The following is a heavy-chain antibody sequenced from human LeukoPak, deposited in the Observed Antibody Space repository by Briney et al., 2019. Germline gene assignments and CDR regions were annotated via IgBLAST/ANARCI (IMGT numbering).Heavy chain of an antibody. Sequence: SETLSLTCTVSGGSISSYYWSWIRQPPGKGLEWIGYIYYSGSTNYNPSLKSRVTISVDTSKNQFSLKLSSVTAADTAVYYCARLPYDSSGYYYARYYYYMDVWGKGTTVTISS. J-gene: IGHJ6*03. CDR1: GGSISSYY. CDR3: ARLPYDSSGYYYARYYYYMDV. CDR2: IYYSGST. D-gene: IGHD3-22*01. V-gene: IGHV4-59*08.